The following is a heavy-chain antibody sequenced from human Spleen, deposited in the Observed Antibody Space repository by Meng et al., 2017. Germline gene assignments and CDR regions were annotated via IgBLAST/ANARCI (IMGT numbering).Heavy chain of an antibody. CDR2: ISSSSSYI. J-gene: IGHJ4*02. D-gene: IGHD1-26*01. Sequence: GGSLRLSCAASGFTFSSYSMNWVRQAPGKGLEWVSSISSSSSYIYYADSVKGRFTISRDNAKNSLYLQMNSLRAEDTAVYYCAKDHTRVGATPSYWGQGTLVTVSS. V-gene: IGHV3-21*04. CDR1: GFTFSSYS. CDR3: AKDHTRVGATPSY.